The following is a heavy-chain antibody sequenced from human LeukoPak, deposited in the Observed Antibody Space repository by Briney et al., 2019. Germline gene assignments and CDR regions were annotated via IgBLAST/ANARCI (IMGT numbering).Heavy chain of an antibody. Sequence: SETLSLTCTVSGGSISSYYWSWIRQPAGKGLEWIGRIYTSGSTNYNPSLKSRVTMSVDTSKNQFSLKLSSVTAADTAVYYCARGTHDCSGGSCYCYWGQGTLVTVSS. J-gene: IGHJ4*02. D-gene: IGHD2-15*01. CDR2: IYTSGST. V-gene: IGHV4-4*07. CDR3: ARGTHDCSGGSCYCY. CDR1: GGSISSYY.